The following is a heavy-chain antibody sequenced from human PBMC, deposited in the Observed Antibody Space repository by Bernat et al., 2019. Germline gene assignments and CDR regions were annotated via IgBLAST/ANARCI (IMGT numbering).Heavy chain of an antibody. CDR2: IYYSGST. J-gene: IGHJ3*01. CDR3: ARQKRDSWNGGTYDF. V-gene: IGHV4-31*03. Sequence: QVQLQESGPGLVKPSQTLSLTCTVSGGSISSGGYYWSWIRQHPGKGLEWIGYIYYSGSTYYNPSLRSRVTMSLDTSKNHFSLQLSSVTAADTAVYYCARQKRDSWNGGTYDFWGQGTMVTVSS. D-gene: IGHD1-1*01. CDR1: GGSISSGGYY.